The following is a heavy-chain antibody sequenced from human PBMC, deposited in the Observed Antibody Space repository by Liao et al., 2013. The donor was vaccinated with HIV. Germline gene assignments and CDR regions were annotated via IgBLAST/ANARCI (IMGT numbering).Heavy chain of an antibody. Sequence: QVQLQESGPGLVKPSQTLSLTCTVSGGSISSGSYYWSWIRQPAGKGLEWIGRIYTSGSTNYNPSLKSRVTMSVDTSKNQFSLKLSSVTAADTAVYYCAREADFGTLDYWGQGTLVTVSS. CDR2: IYTSGST. CDR1: GGSISSGSYY. D-gene: IGHD3/OR15-3a*01. CDR3: AREADFGTLDY. V-gene: IGHV4-61*02. J-gene: IGHJ4*02.